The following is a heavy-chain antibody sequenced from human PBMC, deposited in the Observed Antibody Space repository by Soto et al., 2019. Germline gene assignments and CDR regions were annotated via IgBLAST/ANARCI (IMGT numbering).Heavy chain of an antibody. CDR2: IIPIFGTA. V-gene: IGHV1-69*13. D-gene: IGHD5-18*01. CDR1: GGTFSSYA. J-gene: IGHJ6*02. Sequence: SVKVSCKASGGTFSSYAISWVRQAPGQGLEWMGGIIPIFGTANYAQKFQGRVTITADESTSTAYMELSSLRSEDTAVYYCARSTGTAMAPYYYYYYGMDVWGQGTTVTVS. CDR3: ARSTGTAMAPYYYYYYGMDV.